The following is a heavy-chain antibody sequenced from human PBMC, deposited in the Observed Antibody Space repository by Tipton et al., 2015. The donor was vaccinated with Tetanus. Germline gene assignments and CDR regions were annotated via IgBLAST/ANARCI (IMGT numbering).Heavy chain of an antibody. CDR1: GDFISNPRYY. V-gene: IGHV4-39*01. D-gene: IGHD3-9*01. Sequence: TLSLTCSVSGDFISNPRYYWAWIRQPPGKGLEWIGSAYYSGSTYYNPSLKSRVTISVDTSKNQFSLELSSVTAADTAVYYCARHSSLKALNYWGQGPLVTASS. CDR2: AYYSGST. J-gene: IGHJ4*02. CDR3: ARHSSLKALNY.